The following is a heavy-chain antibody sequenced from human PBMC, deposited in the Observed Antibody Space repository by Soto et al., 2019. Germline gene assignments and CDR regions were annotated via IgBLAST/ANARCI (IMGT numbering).Heavy chain of an antibody. Sequence: SETLSLTCAVSGVSISSYNWWSWFRQSPGKGLEWIGEIYHTGSTNYNPSLKSRVTMSVDKSKNQFSLQLNSVTAADTAVYYCAKESGTSWYHVWGQGTLVT. D-gene: IGHD6-13*01. CDR2: IYHTGST. CDR1: GVSISSYNW. J-gene: IGHJ4*02. V-gene: IGHV4-4*02. CDR3: AKESGTSWYHV.